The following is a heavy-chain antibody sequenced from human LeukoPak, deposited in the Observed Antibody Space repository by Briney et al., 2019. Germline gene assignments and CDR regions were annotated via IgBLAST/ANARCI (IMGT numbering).Heavy chain of an antibody. Sequence: PGGSLRLSCAASGLTVSSNYMSWVRQAPGKGLEWVSVIYSGGSTYYADSVKGRFTISRHNSKTTLYLKMNSLRAEDTAVYYCARDRTSYGERAFDIWGQGTMVTVSS. V-gene: IGHV3-53*04. CDR1: GLTVSSNY. D-gene: IGHD4-17*01. CDR2: IYSGGST. J-gene: IGHJ3*02. CDR3: ARDRTSYGERAFDI.